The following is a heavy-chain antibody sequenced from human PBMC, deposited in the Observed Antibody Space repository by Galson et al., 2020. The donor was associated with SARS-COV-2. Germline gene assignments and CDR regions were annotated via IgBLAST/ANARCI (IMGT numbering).Heavy chain of an antibody. D-gene: IGHD5-12*01. CDR3: AREYRWLPPFYYYYYMDV. Sequence: GGSLSLSCAASGFTFSSYAIHWFRQAPGKGLQWVAFIYYDGSNKYYTDSLKGRFTISRDNSKNTLYLKMNSLRAEDTAVYYCAREYRWLPPFYYYYYMDVWGKGTTVTISS. CDR1: GFTFSSYA. J-gene: IGHJ6*03. CDR2: IYYDGSNK. V-gene: IGHV3-30*04.